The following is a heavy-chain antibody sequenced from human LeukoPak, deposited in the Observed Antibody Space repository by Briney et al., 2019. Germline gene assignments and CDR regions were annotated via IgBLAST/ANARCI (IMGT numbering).Heavy chain of an antibody. Sequence: GGSLRLSCAASGFSFSSYGMHWVRQAPGKGLEWVAVIWYDGDNKYYADSVKGRFTISRDNSKNTLCLQMNSLRADDTAVYYCAKDRELGYCSSTSCYYFDYWGQGTLVTVSS. CDR2: IWYDGDNK. CDR3: AKDRELGYCSSTSCYYFDY. D-gene: IGHD2-2*01. J-gene: IGHJ4*02. V-gene: IGHV3-33*06. CDR1: GFSFSSYG.